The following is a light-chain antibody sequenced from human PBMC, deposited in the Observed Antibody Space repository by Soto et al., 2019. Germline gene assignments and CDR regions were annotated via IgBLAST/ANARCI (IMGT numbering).Light chain of an antibody. CDR1: SSDVGAYNY. Sequence: QSVLTQPASVSGSPEQSIAISCTGTSSDVGAYNYVSWYQHHPGQAPKLMIYDVNNRPSGVSNRFSGSKSGNTASLTISGLQAEDEADYYCTSYTSSSTYVFGTGTKVTVL. J-gene: IGLJ1*01. CDR3: TSYTSSSTYV. V-gene: IGLV2-14*03. CDR2: DVN.